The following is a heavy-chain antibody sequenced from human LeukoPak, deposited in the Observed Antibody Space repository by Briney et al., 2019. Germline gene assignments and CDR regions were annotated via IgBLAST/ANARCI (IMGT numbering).Heavy chain of an antibody. CDR3: AKETAGYFDY. D-gene: IGHD6-19*01. Sequence: GGSLRLSCAASGFTFGDYVMNWVRQAPGKGLEWVSSISTSGDSTYYADSVKGRFTISRDNSKNTLYLQMNSLRAEDTAVYYCAKETAGYFDYWGQGTLVTVSS. CDR1: GFTFGDYV. V-gene: IGHV3-23*01. J-gene: IGHJ4*02. CDR2: ISTSGDST.